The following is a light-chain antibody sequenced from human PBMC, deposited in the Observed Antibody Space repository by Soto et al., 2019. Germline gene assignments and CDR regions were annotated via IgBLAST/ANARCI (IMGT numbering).Light chain of an antibody. Sequence: EIVVTQSPATLSLSPGERATLSCSASQSVSSYLAWYQQKPGQAPRLLIYDASNRATGIPARFSGSGSGTDFTLTISSLEPEDFAVYYCQQRSSWPLTFGQGTRLEIK. CDR2: DAS. V-gene: IGKV3-11*01. J-gene: IGKJ5*01. CDR3: QQRSSWPLT. CDR1: QSVSSY.